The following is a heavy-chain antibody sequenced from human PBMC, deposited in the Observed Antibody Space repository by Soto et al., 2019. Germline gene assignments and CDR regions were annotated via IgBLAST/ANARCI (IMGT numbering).Heavy chain of an antibody. V-gene: IGHV5-51*01. D-gene: IGHD3-3*02. J-gene: IGHJ3*02. CDR2: IYPGDSDT. CDR1: GYSFTSYW. Sequence: GESLKISCKGSGYSFTSYWIGWVRQMPGKGLEWMGIIYPGDSDTRYSPSFQGQVTISADKSISTAYLQWSSLKASDTAMYYCVRPSLQGVAFPYDAFDIWGQGTMVTVSS. CDR3: VRPSLQGVAFPYDAFDI.